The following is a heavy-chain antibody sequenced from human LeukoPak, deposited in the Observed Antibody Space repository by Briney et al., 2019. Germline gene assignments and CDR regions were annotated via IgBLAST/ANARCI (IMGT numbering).Heavy chain of an antibody. Sequence: SQTLSLTRTVSGGSLSSYYWSWIPHPPAKGLEWGGYIDYSGSTNYNPSLKSRVTISVDTSKSQFSLKLSCVTAADTAVYYCARGGAVSALRRWFAPWGQGTLVTVYS. V-gene: IGHV4-59*08. CDR3: ARGGAVSALRRWFAP. CDR1: GGSLSSYY. D-gene: IGHD2-21*01. J-gene: IGHJ5*02. CDR2: IDYSGST.